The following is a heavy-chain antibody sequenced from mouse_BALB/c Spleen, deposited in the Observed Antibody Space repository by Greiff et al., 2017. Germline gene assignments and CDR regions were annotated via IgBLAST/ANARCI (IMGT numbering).Heavy chain of an antibody. J-gene: IGHJ3*01. CDR1: GFAFSSYD. D-gene: IGHD2-4*01. CDR2: ISSGGGST. CDR3: ARRVGPGSYDYFAY. Sequence: EVMLVESGGGLVKPGGSLKLSCAASGFAFSSYDMSWVRQTPEKRLEWVAYISSGGGSTYYPDTVKGRFTISRDNAKNTLYLQMSSLKSEDTAMYYCARRVGPGSYDYFAYWGQGTLGTVSA. V-gene: IGHV5-12-1*01.